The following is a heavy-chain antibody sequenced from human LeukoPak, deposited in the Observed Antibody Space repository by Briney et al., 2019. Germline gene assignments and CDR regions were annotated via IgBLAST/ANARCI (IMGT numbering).Heavy chain of an antibody. CDR1: GFTVSSNY. CDR3: ARGAGYNYPYYFDY. Sequence: GGSLRLSCAASGFTVSSNYMNWVRQAPGKGLEWVSVIYGGGNIYYADSVKGRFTISRDNSKNTLYLQMNSLRAEDTAVYYCARGAGYNYPYYFDYRGQGTLVTVSS. V-gene: IGHV3-53*01. CDR2: IYGGGNI. J-gene: IGHJ4*02. D-gene: IGHD5-24*01.